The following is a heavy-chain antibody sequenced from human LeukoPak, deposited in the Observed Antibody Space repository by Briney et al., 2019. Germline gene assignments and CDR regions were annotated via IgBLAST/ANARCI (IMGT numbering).Heavy chain of an antibody. CDR3: ARDKVTMVREGFNS. CDR1: GFTVSSNY. V-gene: IGHV3-66*01. J-gene: IGHJ4*02. Sequence: GGSLRLSCAASGFTVSSNYMSWVRQAPGKGLEWVSVIYSGGSTYYADSVKGRFTISRDNSKNTLYLQMNSPRAEDTAVYYCARDKVTMVREGFNSWGQGTLVTVSS. CDR2: IYSGGST. D-gene: IGHD3-10*01.